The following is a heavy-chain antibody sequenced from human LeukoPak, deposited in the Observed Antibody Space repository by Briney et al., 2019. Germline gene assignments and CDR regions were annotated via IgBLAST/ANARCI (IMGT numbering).Heavy chain of an antibody. Sequence: KPSGTLSLTCTVSGGSVSSGTYYWSWIRQPPGEGLEWIGYIYYSGSTNYNPSLESRVTISVDTSKNQFSLKLSSVTAADTAVYYCARVEWFGELSPFDIWGQRTMVTVSS. V-gene: IGHV4-61*01. CDR2: IYYSGST. J-gene: IGHJ3*02. D-gene: IGHD3-10*01. CDR1: GGSVSSGTYY. CDR3: ARVEWFGELSPFDI.